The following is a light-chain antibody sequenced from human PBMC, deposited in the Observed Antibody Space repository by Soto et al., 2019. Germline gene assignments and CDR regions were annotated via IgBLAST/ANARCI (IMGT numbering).Light chain of an antibody. CDR3: QQSYNHPLS. CDR2: AAS. Sequence: DIQMTQSPSSLSASVGDRVTITCRASQSITTYLNWYQQKPGKAPKLLIYAASSLQSGVPSRFSGSGSGTDFTLTISSLQPEDFATYYCQQSYNHPLSFGGGTKVEIK. J-gene: IGKJ4*01. V-gene: IGKV1-39*01. CDR1: QSITTY.